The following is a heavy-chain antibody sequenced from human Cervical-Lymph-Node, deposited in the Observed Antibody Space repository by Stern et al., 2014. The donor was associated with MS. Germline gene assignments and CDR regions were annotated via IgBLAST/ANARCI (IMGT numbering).Heavy chain of an antibody. V-gene: IGHV3-30-3*01. D-gene: IGHD4-17*01. Sequence: QVQLVESGGGVVQPGTSLRLSCAASGFTFSVYALYWVRQAPGKGLEWVAVISHDASNKYYADSMKGRFPISRDNSKNTLYLQMNSLRTEDTAVYYCASRYDYGDYIYWGQGTLVTVSS. J-gene: IGHJ4*02. CDR1: GFTFSVYA. CDR2: ISHDASNK. CDR3: ASRYDYGDYIY.